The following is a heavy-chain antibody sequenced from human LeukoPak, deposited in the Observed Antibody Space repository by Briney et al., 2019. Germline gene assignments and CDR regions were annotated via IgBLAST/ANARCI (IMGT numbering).Heavy chain of an antibody. J-gene: IGHJ5*02. CDR2: MSYDGSKE. CDR3: LVWKHVFDR. Sequence: GGSLKLSCAASGFTFSSYGMHWVRQAPGKGLEWVAVMSYDGSKEYYADSVKGRFTISRDNSKNTLYLQMNSLRVEDTAVYYCLVWKHVFDRWGQGTLVTVSS. V-gene: IGHV3-30*03. CDR1: GFTFSSYG. D-gene: IGHD5/OR15-5a*01.